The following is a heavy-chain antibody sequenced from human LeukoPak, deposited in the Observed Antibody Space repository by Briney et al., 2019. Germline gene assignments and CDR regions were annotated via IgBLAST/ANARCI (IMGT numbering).Heavy chain of an antibody. V-gene: IGHV3-21*01. CDR2: ISSSSSYI. CDR1: VVTFSSYS. Sequence: GGSLRLSCAASVVTFSSYSMNWVRQPPGKGLECVSSISSSSSYIYYADSVKGRFTIYRDNAKNSLYLQMNSLRAADTAVYYCASILVPVEGGQGTLVTVSS. D-gene: IGHD1-1*01. CDR3: ASILVPVE. J-gene: IGHJ4*02.